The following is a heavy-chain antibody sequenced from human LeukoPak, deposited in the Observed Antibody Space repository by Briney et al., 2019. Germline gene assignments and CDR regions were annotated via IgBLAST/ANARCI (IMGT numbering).Heavy chain of an antibody. CDR3: AREGIDYGDYPFDY. J-gene: IGHJ4*02. CDR1: GYTFTGYY. D-gene: IGHD4-17*01. V-gene: IGHV1-2*02. Sequence: ASVKVSCKASGYTFTGYYMHWLRQAPGQGLEWMGWINPNSGGTNYAQKFQGRVTMTRDTSISTAYMELSRLRSDDTAVYYCAREGIDYGDYPFDYWGQGTLVTVSS. CDR2: INPNSGGT.